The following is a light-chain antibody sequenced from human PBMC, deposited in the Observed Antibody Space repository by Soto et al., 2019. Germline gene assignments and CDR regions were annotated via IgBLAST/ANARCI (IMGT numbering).Light chain of an antibody. V-gene: IGLV2-14*01. CDR2: EVN. CDR1: SSDVGFYNY. Sequence: QSALTQPASVSGSPGQSITISCTGSSSDVGFYNYVSWYQQHPGKAPKLMIYEVNNRPSGVSNRFSGSKSGNTASLTISGLHAEYDADYYCSSFTTSSTYVFGTGTKLTVL. CDR3: SSFTTSSTYV. J-gene: IGLJ1*01.